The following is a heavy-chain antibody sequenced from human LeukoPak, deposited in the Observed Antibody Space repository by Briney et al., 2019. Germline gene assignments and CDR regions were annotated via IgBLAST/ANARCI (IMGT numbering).Heavy chain of an antibody. CDR1: GYSFTSYW. J-gene: IGHJ4*02. Sequence: GESLEISCKGSGYSFTSYWIGWVRQMPGKGLEWMGIIYPGDSDTRYSPSFQGQVTISADKSISTAYLQWSSLKASDTAMYYCARQEEMAIILFGYWGKRAIVTVSS. V-gene: IGHV5-51*01. CDR3: ARQEEMAIILFGY. D-gene: IGHD5-24*01. CDR2: IYPGDSDT.